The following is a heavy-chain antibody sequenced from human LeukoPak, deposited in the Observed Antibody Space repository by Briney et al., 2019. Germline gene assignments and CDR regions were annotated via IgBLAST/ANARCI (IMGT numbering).Heavy chain of an antibody. CDR2: INPNSGDT. Sequence: ASVKVSCKASGYTFTVYYMHSVRQAPGQGLEWMGWINPNSGDTNYAQKFQGRVTMTRDTSISTAYMELSGLRSDGTAVYYCARGGSSSWYGYWGQGTLVTVSS. CDR1: GYTFTVYY. CDR3: ARGGSSSWYGY. V-gene: IGHV1-2*02. J-gene: IGHJ4*02. D-gene: IGHD6-13*01.